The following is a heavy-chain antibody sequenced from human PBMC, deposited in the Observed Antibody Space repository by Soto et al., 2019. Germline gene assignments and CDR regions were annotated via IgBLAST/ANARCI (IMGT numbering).Heavy chain of an antibody. CDR3: ARHGKRLSSSWYYFDY. CDR2: IYYSGST. J-gene: IGHJ4*02. CDR1: GGSISSSSYY. V-gene: IGHV4-39*01. D-gene: IGHD6-13*01. Sequence: QLQLQESGPGLVKPSETLSLTCTVSGGSISSSSYYWGWIRQPPGKGLEWIGSIYYSGSTYYNPSLKSRVTISVDTSKNQFSLKLSSVTAADTAVYYCARHGKRLSSSWYYFDYWGQGTLVTVSS.